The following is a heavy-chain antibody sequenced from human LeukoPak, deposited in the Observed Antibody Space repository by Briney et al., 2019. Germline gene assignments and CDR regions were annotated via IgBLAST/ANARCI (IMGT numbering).Heavy chain of an antibody. D-gene: IGHD3-3*01. CDR3: AKVDGITIFEVFDY. Sequence: QAGGSLRLSCAASGFTFSSYAMSWVRQAPGKGLEWVSAISGNGGSTYYADSVKGRFTISRDNYKNTLYLQMNSLRAEDTAVYYCAKVDGITIFEVFDYWGQGTLVTVSS. CDR1: GFTFSSYA. J-gene: IGHJ4*02. V-gene: IGHV3-23*01. CDR2: ISGNGGST.